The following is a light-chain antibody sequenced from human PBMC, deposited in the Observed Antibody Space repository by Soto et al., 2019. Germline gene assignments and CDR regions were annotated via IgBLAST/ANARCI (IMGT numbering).Light chain of an antibody. CDR3: CSYTGSSNYV. CDR1: SSDVGGYNY. V-gene: IGLV2-14*01. CDR2: EVS. J-gene: IGLJ1*01. Sequence: QSALTQPASVSGSPGQSITISCTGTSSDVGGYNYVSWYQQHPGKAPKLVIYEVSNRPSEVSNRFSGSRSGNTASLTISGLQAEDEADYYCCSYTGSSNYVFGTGTKVTVL.